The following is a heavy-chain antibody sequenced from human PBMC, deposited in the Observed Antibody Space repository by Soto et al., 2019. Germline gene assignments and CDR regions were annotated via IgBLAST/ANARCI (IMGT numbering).Heavy chain of an antibody. J-gene: IGHJ6*02. CDR3: ARLNGYCISTNCHGYYGMDV. V-gene: IGHV4-39*01. CDR1: GASISSPHDY. CDR2: IYYSGST. D-gene: IGHD2-2*03. Sequence: PSETLSLTCTVSGASISSPHDYWGWIRQSPGRGLEWIGSIYYSGSTYYNPSLLSRVTISVDTSKNEFSVRLSSVTAADTAVYYCARLNGYCISTNCHGYYGMDVWGQGTTVTVSS.